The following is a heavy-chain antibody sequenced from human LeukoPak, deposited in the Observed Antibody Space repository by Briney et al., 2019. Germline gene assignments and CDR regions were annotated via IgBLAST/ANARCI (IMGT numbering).Heavy chain of an antibody. Sequence: QPGGSLRLSCAASGFDFRSYEMNWVRQAPGKGLEWVSYIGSTGTTKYYADSVKGRFTISRDNAKNSMFLQLSSLRVEGTAVYYCARDGDFRYFDFWGQGTLVTVSS. CDR2: IGSTGTTK. D-gene: IGHD2/OR15-2a*01. CDR1: GFDFRSYE. J-gene: IGHJ4*03. CDR3: ARDGDFRYFDF. V-gene: IGHV3-48*03.